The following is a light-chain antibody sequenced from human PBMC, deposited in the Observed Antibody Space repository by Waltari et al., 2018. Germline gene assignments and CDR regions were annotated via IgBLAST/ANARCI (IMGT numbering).Light chain of an antibody. CDR1: QSVSHY. CDR3: QQRSNWLFT. Sequence: EIVLTQSPATLSLSPGERATLPGRASQSVSHYLAWFQQKPGQAPRPLIYEASRRATGIPTRFSGSGSATDFTLTISSLEPEDFAVYYCQQRSNWLFTFGPGTKVEIK. V-gene: IGKV3-11*01. CDR2: EAS. J-gene: IGKJ3*01.